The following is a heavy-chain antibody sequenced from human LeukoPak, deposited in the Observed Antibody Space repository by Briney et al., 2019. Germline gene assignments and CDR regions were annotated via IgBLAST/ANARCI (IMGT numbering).Heavy chain of an antibody. D-gene: IGHD3-3*01. CDR3: ARGPIFGVVGA. Sequence: SETLSLTCVAYGGSFSGYYWSWIRQPPGKGLEWIGEINHSGSTNYNPSLKSRVTISVDTSKNQFSLKLSSVTAADTAVYYCARGPIFGVVGAWGQGTLVTVSS. V-gene: IGHV4-34*01. CDR2: INHSGST. CDR1: GGSFSGYY. J-gene: IGHJ4*02.